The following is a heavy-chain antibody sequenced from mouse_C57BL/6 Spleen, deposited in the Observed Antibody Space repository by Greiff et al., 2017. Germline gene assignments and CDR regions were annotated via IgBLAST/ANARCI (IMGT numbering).Heavy chain of an antibody. CDR3: TTTRGDYFDY. D-gene: IGHD1-1*01. CDR2: ISSGGDYI. CDR1: GFTFSSYA. V-gene: IGHV5-9-1*02. J-gene: IGHJ2*01. Sequence: EVKLMESGAGLVKPGGSLKLSCAASGFTFSSYAMSWVRQTPEKRLEWVAYISSGGDYIYYADTVKGRFTISRDNARNTLYLQMSSLKSEDTAMYYCTTTRGDYFDYWGQGTTLTVSS.